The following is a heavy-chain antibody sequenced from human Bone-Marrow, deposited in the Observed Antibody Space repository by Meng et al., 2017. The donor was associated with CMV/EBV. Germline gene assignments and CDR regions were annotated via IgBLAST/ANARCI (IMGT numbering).Heavy chain of an antibody. J-gene: IGHJ6*02. Sequence: GGSLRLSCAASGFTFSSYWMHWVRQAPGKGLVWVSRINSDGSSTSYADSVKGRFTISRDNAKNTLYLQMNSLRAEDTAVYYCARGGDIVVVPAATYGMDVWGQGTTVTVSS. D-gene: IGHD2-2*01. CDR1: GFTFSSYW. CDR2: INSDGSST. V-gene: IGHV3-74*01. CDR3: ARGGDIVVVPAATYGMDV.